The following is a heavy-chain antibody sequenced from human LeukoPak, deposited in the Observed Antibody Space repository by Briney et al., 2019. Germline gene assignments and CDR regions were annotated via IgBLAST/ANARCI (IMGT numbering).Heavy chain of an antibody. Sequence: GGSLRPSCAASGFTFSSYWMSWVRQAPGKGLEWVANIKQDGSEKYYVDSVKGRFTISRDNAKNSLYLQMNSLRAEDTAVYYCACSTTVVTLKSYGMDVWGQGTLVTVSS. CDR3: ACSTTVVTLKSYGMDV. J-gene: IGHJ6*02. CDR1: GFTFSSYW. CDR2: IKQDGSEK. D-gene: IGHD4-23*01. V-gene: IGHV3-7*01.